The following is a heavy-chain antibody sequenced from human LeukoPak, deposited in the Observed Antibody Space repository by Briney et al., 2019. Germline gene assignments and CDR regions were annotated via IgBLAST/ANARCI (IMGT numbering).Heavy chain of an antibody. J-gene: IGHJ4*02. V-gene: IGHV1-18*04. CDR1: GYTFTSYG. D-gene: IGHD5-12*01. Sequence: GASVKVSCKASGYTFTSYGISWVRQAPGQGLEWMGWISAYNGNTNYAQKLQGRVTMTTDTSTSTAYMELRSLRSDDTAVYYCARDQSGYDYVTYFDYWGQGTLVTVSS. CDR3: ARDQSGYDYVTYFDY. CDR2: ISAYNGNT.